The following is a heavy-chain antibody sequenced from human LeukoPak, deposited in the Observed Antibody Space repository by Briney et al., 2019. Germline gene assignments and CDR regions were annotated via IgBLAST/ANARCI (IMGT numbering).Heavy chain of an antibody. CDR2: ISGSGVGT. V-gene: IGHV3-23*01. CDR3: AKDQGSVAAAVSWFDP. D-gene: IGHD6-13*01. Sequence: PGGSLRLSCAASGFTFSSYAMTWVRQAPGKGLEWVSTISGSGVGTYYADSVKGRFTISRDNSKNTLYLQMNSLRAEDTAVYYCAKDQGSVAAAVSWFDPWGQGTLVTVSS. CDR1: GFTFSSYA. J-gene: IGHJ5*02.